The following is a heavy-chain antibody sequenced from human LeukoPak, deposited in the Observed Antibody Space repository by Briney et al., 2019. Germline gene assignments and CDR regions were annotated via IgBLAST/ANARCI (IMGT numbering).Heavy chain of an antibody. Sequence: GEFLKISCKTSGYTFTSYWIGWVRQTPGKGLECMVVNFPRDSDVRYSPSLQGQVTISADKSTNTAYLHWGSLKASDSAMYYCVRSLPGTVLRGYGMDVWGPRTTVTFS. D-gene: IGHD3-10*01. CDR1: GYTFTSYW. CDR3: VRSLPGTVLRGYGMDV. V-gene: IGHV5-51*01. CDR2: NFPRDSDV. J-gene: IGHJ6*02.